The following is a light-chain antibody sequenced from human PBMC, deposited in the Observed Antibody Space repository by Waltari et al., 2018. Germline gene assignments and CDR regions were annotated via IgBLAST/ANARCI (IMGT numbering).Light chain of an antibody. CDR1: ASNSGGNL. V-gene: IGLV1-44*01. Sequence: QSALTQPPSASGTPGQRVTICCSGSASNSGGNLVNWYQHLPGQAPKLLIYRSDQRPSGVPDRFSGSKTGSSASLAISGLQSEDEGDYFCASWDDSLNGHWVFGGGTKVTVL. CDR2: RSD. CDR3: ASWDDSLNGHWV. J-gene: IGLJ3*02.